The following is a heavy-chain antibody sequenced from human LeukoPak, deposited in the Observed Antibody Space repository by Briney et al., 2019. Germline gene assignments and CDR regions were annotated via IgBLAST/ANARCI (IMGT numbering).Heavy chain of an antibody. V-gene: IGHV4-39*07. CDR3: ARALFSNWFDP. D-gene: IGHD2-21*01. CDR1: GGSISSSSYY. J-gene: IGHJ5*02. Sequence: KTSETLSLTCTVSGGSISSSSYYWGWIRQPPGKGLEWIGSIYYSGSTYYNPSLKSRVTISVDTSKNQFSLKLSSVTAADTAVYYCARALFSNWFDPWGQGTLVTVSS. CDR2: IYYSGST.